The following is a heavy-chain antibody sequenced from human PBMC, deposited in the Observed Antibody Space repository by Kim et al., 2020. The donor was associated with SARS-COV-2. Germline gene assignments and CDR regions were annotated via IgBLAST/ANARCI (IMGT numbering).Heavy chain of an antibody. CDR3: ARTYYGPGPRGYFDQ. V-gene: IGHV4-39*01. D-gene: IGHD3-10*01. J-gene: IGHJ4*02. Sequence: PSLKSRVTISVDTSKNQFSLKLSSVTAADTAVYYCARTYYGPGPRGYFDQWGQGTRVTVSS.